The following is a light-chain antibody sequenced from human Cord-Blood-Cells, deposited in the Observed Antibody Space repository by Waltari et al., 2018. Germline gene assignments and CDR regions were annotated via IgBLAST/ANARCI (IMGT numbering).Light chain of an antibody. CDR3: SSYTSSSTYV. CDR1: SSDVGGYNY. J-gene: IGLJ1*01. CDR2: DVS. V-gene: IGLV2-14*01. Sequence: QSALTQPASVSGSPGQSITISCTGTSSDVGGYNYVSLYQQHPGKSHKLMIYDVSNRPSGFSTRFYGSQSGNTASLTISGLQSEDEADYYCSSYTSSSTYVFGTGTKVTVL.